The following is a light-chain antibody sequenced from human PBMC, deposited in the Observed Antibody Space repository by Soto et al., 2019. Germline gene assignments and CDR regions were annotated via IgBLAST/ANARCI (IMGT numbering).Light chain of an antibody. V-gene: IGLV1-51*01. Sequence: QSVLTQPPSVSAAPGQKVTISCSGTSSNVGDNYVSWYRQLPGTAPKLLIYDNYKRPSGIPDRSSGSKSCTSTTLVMTGLQTGGEADYYCGTWDTSLSVGVFGGGTQLTVL. J-gene: IGLJ3*02. CDR1: SSNVGDNY. CDR2: DNY. CDR3: GTWDTSLSVGV.